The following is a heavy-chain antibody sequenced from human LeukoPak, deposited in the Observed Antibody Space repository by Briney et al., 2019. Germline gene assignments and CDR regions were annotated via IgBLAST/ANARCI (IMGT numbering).Heavy chain of an antibody. V-gene: IGHV3-23*01. D-gene: IGHD1-26*01. J-gene: IGHJ4*02. CDR2: ISGSGGST. Sequence: PGGSLRLSCAASGSTFNIYAMTWVRQAPGKGLEWVSVISGSGGSTDYADSVKGRFTISRDISKNTMYLQMNSLRAEDTAVYFCAKTTISGTYGTFFDYWGQGTLVTVSS. CDR1: GSTFNIYA. CDR3: AKTTISGTYGTFFDY.